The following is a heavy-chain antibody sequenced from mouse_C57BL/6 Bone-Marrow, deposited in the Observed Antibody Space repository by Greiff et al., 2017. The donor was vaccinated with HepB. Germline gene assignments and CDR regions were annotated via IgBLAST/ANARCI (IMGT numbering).Heavy chain of an antibody. CDR1: GYTFTSYW. CDR2: IYPSDSET. Sequence: PGSSVKLSCKASGYTFTSYWMDWVKQRPGQGLEWIGNIYPSDSETHYNQKFKDKATLTVDKSSSTAYMQLSSLTSEDSAVYYCAREDDGYGGRYFDYWGQGTTLTVSS. CDR3: AREDDGYGGRYFDY. J-gene: IGHJ2*01. D-gene: IGHD2-3*01. V-gene: IGHV1-61*01.